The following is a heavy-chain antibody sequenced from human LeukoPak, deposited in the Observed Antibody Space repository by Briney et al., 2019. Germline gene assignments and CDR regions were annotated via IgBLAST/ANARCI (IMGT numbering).Heavy chain of an antibody. CDR2: IYYSGST. J-gene: IGHJ4*02. CDR3: ARDRSLDYDSSGYYDY. V-gene: IGHV4-30-4*01. Sequence: NASETLSLTCTVSGGSISSGDYYWSWIRQPPGKGLEWIGYIYYSGSTYYNPSLKSRVTISVDTSKNQFSLKLSSVTAADTAVYYCARDRSLDYDSSGYYDYWGQGTLVTVSS. CDR1: GGSISSGDYY. D-gene: IGHD3-22*01.